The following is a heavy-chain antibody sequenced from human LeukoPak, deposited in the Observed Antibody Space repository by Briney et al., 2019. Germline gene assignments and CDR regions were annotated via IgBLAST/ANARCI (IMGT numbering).Heavy chain of an antibody. CDR3: AREGYCRGGSCLDY. CDR2: INPNSGGT. Sequence: ASVKVSCKASGYTFTGYYMHWVRQAPGQGLEWMGWINPNSGGTNYAQQFQGRVTMTRDTSISTYYMELSRLISDDTAVYYCAREGYCRGGSCLDYWGQEALVTVSS. J-gene: IGHJ4*02. CDR1: GYTFTGYY. D-gene: IGHD2-15*01. V-gene: IGHV1-2*02.